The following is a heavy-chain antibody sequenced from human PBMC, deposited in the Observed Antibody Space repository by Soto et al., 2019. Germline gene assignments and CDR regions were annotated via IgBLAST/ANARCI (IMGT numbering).Heavy chain of an antibody. V-gene: IGHV4-31*03. CDR2: NYYSGIT. Sequence: PSETLSLTCTVSGGSISSGGYYWTWIRQHPGKGLEWIGYNYYSGITYYNPSLKSRVTISLDTSKNQFSLKLSSVTAADTAVYYCARGSSIEGLHYGMDVWGQGTTVTVSS. CDR3: ARGSSIEGLHYGMDV. D-gene: IGHD6-6*01. J-gene: IGHJ6*02. CDR1: GGSISSGGYY.